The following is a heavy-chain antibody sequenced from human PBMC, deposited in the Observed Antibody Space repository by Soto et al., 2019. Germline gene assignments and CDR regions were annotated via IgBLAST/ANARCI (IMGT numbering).Heavy chain of an antibody. D-gene: IGHD2-2*01. V-gene: IGHV3-23*01. CDR3: VGSTSLYTMYV. CDR2: ISGSDGST. CDR1: GFTFSSYA. J-gene: IGHJ6*02. Sequence: EVQLLESGGGLVQPGGSLRLSCAASGFTFSSYAMSWVRQAPGKGLEWVSTISGSDGSTYYADSVKGRFTISRDNSKNTLFLQMNSLRAEDTAVYYCVGSTSLYTMYVWGQGTTVTVSS.